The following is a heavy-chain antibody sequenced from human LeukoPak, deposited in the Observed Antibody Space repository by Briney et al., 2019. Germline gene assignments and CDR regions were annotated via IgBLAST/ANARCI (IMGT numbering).Heavy chain of an antibody. D-gene: IGHD2-15*01. CDR2: IYSGGDT. CDR1: GFTFSSYA. CDR3: ATRYCSSGSCYRGAFDI. Sequence: PGGSLRLSCAASGFTFSSYAMSWVRQAPGEGLEWVSLIYSGGDTYYADSVKGRFTISRDNSKNTLYLQMDSLRAEDTALYYCATRYCSSGSCYRGAFDIWGQGTMVTVSS. J-gene: IGHJ3*02. V-gene: IGHV3-66*02.